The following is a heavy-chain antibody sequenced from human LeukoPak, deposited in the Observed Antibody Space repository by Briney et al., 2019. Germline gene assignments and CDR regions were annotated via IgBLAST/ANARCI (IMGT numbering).Heavy chain of an antibody. CDR1: DGSTTGYY. Sequence: PSETLSLTCSVSDGSTTGYYWSWIRQPPGKGLEWIAYVYYTGRTLYNPSLESRVTISVDTSKTQFSLTVTSVTAADTAVYYCARVGGSSTARDFDYWGQGTLVTVSS. CDR2: VYYTGRT. D-gene: IGHD6-13*01. J-gene: IGHJ4*02. V-gene: IGHV4-59*08. CDR3: ARVGGSSTARDFDY.